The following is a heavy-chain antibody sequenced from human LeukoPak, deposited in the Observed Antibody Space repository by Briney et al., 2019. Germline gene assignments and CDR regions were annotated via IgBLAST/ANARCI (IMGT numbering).Heavy chain of an antibody. V-gene: IGHV1-18*01. CDR1: GYTFTSYG. CDR3: AIDTFSPGIVVVPAAITEGDY. Sequence: ASVKVSCKASGYTFTSYGISWVRQAPGQGLEWMGWISAYNGNTNYAQKLQGRVTMTTDTSTSTAYMELRSLRSDDTAVYYCAIDTFSPGIVVVPAAITEGDYWGQGTLVTVSS. CDR2: ISAYNGNT. J-gene: IGHJ4*02. D-gene: IGHD2-2*02.